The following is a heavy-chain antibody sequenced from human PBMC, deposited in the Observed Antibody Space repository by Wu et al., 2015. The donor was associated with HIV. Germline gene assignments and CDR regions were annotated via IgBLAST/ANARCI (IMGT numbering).Heavy chain of an antibody. V-gene: IGHV1-69*11. CDR2: IIPIPGTA. CDR3: AREAKSVDTLMIEAFDI. D-gene: IGHD5-18*01. J-gene: IGHJ3*02. Sequence: VQSGVEVKKPGSSVKVSCKASGGTFSNYAINWVRLAPGQGLEWMGRIIPIPGTANYAQKFQGRFTITADESTSTAYMDLRSLRFEDTAVYYCAREAKSVDTLMIEAFDIWGQGDNGHRLF. CDR1: GGTFSNYA.